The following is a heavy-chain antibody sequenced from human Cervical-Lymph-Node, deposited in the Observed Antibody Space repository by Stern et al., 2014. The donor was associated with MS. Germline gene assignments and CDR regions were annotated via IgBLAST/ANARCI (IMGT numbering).Heavy chain of an antibody. CDR2: IYPGDSDT. J-gene: IGHJ4*02. CDR3: TTDITGTNQYAY. V-gene: IGHV5-51*03. D-gene: IGHD1-7*01. Sequence: EVQLVESGAEVKKPGESLKISCKGSGYSFTTSWLGWVRQMPGKGLEWMGIIYPGDSDTRYSPSFEGQVTFSADKSITTAYLQWNSLQASDTAMYYCTTDITGTNQYAYWGQGTLVTVSS. CDR1: GYSFTTSW.